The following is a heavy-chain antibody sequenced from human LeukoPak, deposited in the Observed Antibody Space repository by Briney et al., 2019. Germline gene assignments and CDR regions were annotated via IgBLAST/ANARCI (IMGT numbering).Heavy chain of an antibody. D-gene: IGHD5-18*01. J-gene: IGHJ6*04. Sequence: TLSLTCTVSGGSISSGDYYWSWIRPPPGKGLEWIGYIYYSGSTYYNPSLESRVTISVDTSKNQFSLKLNSVTAADTAVYYCARYDTASDVWGKGTTVTVSS. CDR3: ARYDTASDV. CDR2: IYYSGST. V-gene: IGHV4-30-4*01. CDR1: GGSISSGDYY.